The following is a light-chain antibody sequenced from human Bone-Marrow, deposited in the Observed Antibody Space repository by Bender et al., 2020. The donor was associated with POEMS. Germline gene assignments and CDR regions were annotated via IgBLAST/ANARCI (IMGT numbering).Light chain of an antibody. CDR1: KLGDKF. V-gene: IGLV3-1*01. Sequence: YELTQPPSVSVSPGQTASITCSGDKLGDKFACWYQQKPGQSPVLIIYQDTKRPSGIPERFSGSNSGNTATLTISGTQALDEADYYCQAWDSSVIFGGGTKLTVL. CDR3: QAWDSSVI. J-gene: IGLJ2*01. CDR2: QDT.